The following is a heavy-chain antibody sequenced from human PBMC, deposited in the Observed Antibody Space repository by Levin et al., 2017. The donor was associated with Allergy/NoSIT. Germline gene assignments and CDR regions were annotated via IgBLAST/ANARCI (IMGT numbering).Heavy chain of an antibody. CDR2: IYHSGST. J-gene: IGHJ5*02. Sequence: PSETLSLTCAVSGGSISSSNWWSWVRQPPGKGLEWIGEIYHSGSTNYNPSLKSRVTISVDKSKNQFSLKLSSVTAADTAVYYCARWTVAASRYWFDPWGQGTLVTVSS. CDR1: GGSISSSNW. D-gene: IGHD2-15*01. CDR3: ARWTVAASRYWFDP. V-gene: IGHV4-4*02.